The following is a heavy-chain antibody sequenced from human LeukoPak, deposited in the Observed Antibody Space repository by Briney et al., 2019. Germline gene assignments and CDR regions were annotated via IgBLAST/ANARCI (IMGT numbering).Heavy chain of an antibody. CDR3: ARRGRYYGSGSYYTPKWFDP. J-gene: IGHJ5*02. D-gene: IGHD3-10*01. CDR1: GGTFSGYY. V-gene: IGHV4-34*01. Sequence: SETLSLTCAVYGGTFSGYYWSWIRQPPGKGLEWIGEINHSGSTNYNPSLKSRVTISVDTSKNQFSLKLSSVTAADTAVYYCARRGRYYGSGSYYTPKWFDPWGQGTLVTVSS. CDR2: INHSGST.